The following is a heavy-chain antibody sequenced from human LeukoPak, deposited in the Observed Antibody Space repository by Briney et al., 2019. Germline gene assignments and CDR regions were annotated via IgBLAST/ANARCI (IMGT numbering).Heavy chain of an antibody. CDR1: GGSISSYY. Sequence: SETLSLTCTVSGGSISSYYWSWIRQPPGKGLEWIGSIYYSGSTYYNPSLKSRVTISVDTSKNQFSLKLSSVTAADTAVYYCARLAFDAFDIWGQGTMVTVSS. CDR3: ARLAFDAFDI. CDR2: IYYSGST. V-gene: IGHV4-59*05. J-gene: IGHJ3*02.